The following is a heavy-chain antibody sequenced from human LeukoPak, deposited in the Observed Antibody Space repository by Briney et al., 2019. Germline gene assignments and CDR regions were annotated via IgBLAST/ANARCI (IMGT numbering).Heavy chain of an antibody. CDR2: ISGSGGST. V-gene: IGHV3-23*01. J-gene: IGHJ4*02. CDR3: AYYDFWSGYPNY. CDR1: GFTFSSYA. Sequence: GGSLRLSCAASGFTFSSYAMSWVRQAPGKGLEWVSAISGSGGSTYYADSVKGRFTISRDNSKNTLYLQMNSLRAEDTAVYYCAYYDFWSGYPNYWGQGTLVTVSS. D-gene: IGHD3-3*01.